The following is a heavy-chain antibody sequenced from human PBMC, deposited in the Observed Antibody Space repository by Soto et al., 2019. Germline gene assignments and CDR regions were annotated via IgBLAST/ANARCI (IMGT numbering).Heavy chain of an antibody. Sequence: SETLSLTCTVSGGSISSGGYYWSWIRQHPGKGLEWIGYIYYSGSTYYNPSLKSRVTISVDTSKNQFSLKLSSVTAADTAVYYCARDHPITMLIWGQGTTVTVS. CDR2: IYYSGST. D-gene: IGHD3-10*02. CDR1: GGSISSGGYY. J-gene: IGHJ6*02. CDR3: ARDHPITMLI. V-gene: IGHV4-31*03.